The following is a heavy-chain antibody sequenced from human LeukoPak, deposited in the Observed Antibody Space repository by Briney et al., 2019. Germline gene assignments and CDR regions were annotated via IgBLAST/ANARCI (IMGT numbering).Heavy chain of an antibody. CDR3: ATSDYGDYPGRY. J-gene: IGHJ4*02. CDR2: FYYSGTT. Sequence: SETLSLTCSVSGVAISSGGRYWNSIRQDPGKGLDWIGYFYYSGTTHYNPSLKSRVTISVDTSKNQLFLKLRSVTAADTAVYYCATSDYGDYPGRYWGQGTLVTVSS. D-gene: IGHD4-17*01. CDR1: GVAISSGGRY. V-gene: IGHV4-31*03.